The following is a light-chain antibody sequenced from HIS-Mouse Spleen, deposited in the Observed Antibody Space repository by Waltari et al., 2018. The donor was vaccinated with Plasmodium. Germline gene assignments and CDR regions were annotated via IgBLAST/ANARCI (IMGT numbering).Light chain of an antibody. CDR1: ALPKKY. J-gene: IGLJ3*02. Sequence: SHELTQPPSVSVSPGQTARITCSGDALPKKYAYWYQQKSGQAPVLVIYEDSKRPSGSPERFSGSSSGTMATLTISGAQVEDEADYYCYSTDSSGNHRVFGGGTKLTVL. CDR3: YSTDSSGNHRV. CDR2: EDS. V-gene: IGLV3-10*01.